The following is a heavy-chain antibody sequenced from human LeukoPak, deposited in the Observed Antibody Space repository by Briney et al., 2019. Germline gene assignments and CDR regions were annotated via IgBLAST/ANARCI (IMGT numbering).Heavy chain of an antibody. CDR3: ARDSTYYYDSGSSGPHYFDN. CDR1: GFTFGNYA. V-gene: IGHV3-30*15. J-gene: IGHJ4*02. Sequence: PGGSLRLSCAASGFTFGNYAMHWVRQAPGKGLEWVSLISSGGTYEYYADSVKGRFTISRDNSKNTLYLQLSSLRAEDTAVYYCARDSTYYYDSGSSGPHYFDNWGQGTLVTVSS. CDR2: ISSGGTYE. D-gene: IGHD3-10*01.